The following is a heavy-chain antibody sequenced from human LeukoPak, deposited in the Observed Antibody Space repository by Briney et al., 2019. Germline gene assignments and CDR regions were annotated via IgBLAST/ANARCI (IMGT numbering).Heavy chain of an antibody. D-gene: IGHD3-10*01. V-gene: IGHV3-48*04. Sequence: GGSLRLSCAASGFTFSSYSMNWVCQAPGKGLEWVSYISSSSSTIYYADSVKGRFTISRDNAKNSLYLQMNSLRAEDTAVYYCATDRVWFGELNDYWGQGTLVTVSS. J-gene: IGHJ4*02. CDR1: GFTFSSYS. CDR2: ISSSSSTI. CDR3: ATDRVWFGELNDY.